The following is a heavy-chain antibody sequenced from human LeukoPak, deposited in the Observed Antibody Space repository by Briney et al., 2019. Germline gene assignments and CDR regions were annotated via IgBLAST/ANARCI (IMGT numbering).Heavy chain of an antibody. J-gene: IGHJ4*02. Sequence: PGGSLRLSCAASGFTFSTYGMHWIRQAPGEGLEWVAFIRYDGSNKYYADSVKGRFTNSRDNSKNTLYLQMNSLRAEDTAVYYCAKTSSSWYHDADYWGQGTLVTVSS. CDR3: AKTSSSWYHDADY. CDR1: GFTFSTYG. CDR2: IRYDGSNK. V-gene: IGHV3-30*02. D-gene: IGHD6-13*01.